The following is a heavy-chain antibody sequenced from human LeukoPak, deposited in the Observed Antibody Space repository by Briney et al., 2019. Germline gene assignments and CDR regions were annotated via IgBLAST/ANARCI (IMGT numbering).Heavy chain of an antibody. CDR2: INPNSGGT. D-gene: IGHD5-24*01. J-gene: IGHJ4*02. Sequence: ASVKVSCKASGYTLTGYYIHWVRQAPGQGLEWMGWINPNSGGTNYAQKFQGRVTMTRDTSISTAYMELSRLRSDDTAVYYCSAIEMATITDDYWGQGTLVTVSS. CDR3: SAIEMATITDDY. CDR1: GYTLTGYY. V-gene: IGHV1-2*02.